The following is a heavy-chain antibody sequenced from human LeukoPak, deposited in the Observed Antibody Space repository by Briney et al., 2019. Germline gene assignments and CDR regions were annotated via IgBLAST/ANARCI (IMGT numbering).Heavy chain of an antibody. CDR1: GGSISSYY. V-gene: IGHV4-59*08. CDR2: IYYSGST. J-gene: IGHJ4*02. Sequence: SETLSLTCTVSGGSISSYYWSWIRQPPGKGLEWIGYIYYSGSTNYNPSLKSRVTISVDTSKNQFSLKLSSVTAADTAVYYCARHEYFDWLLLSYWGQGTLVTVSS. CDR3: ARHEYFDWLLLSY. D-gene: IGHD3-9*01.